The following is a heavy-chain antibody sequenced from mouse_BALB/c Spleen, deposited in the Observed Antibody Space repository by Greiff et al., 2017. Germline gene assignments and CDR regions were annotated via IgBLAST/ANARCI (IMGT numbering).Heavy chain of an antibody. CDR3: ARALRKGYFDV. Sequence: VQLQQSGAELVRPGALVKLSCKASGFNIKDYYMHWVKQRPEQGLEWIGWIDPENGNTIYDPKFQGKASITADTSSNTAYLQLSSLTSEDTAVYYCARALRKGYFDVWGAGTTVTVSS. V-gene: IGHV14-1*02. CDR2: IDPENGNT. J-gene: IGHJ1*01. CDR1: GFNIKDYY.